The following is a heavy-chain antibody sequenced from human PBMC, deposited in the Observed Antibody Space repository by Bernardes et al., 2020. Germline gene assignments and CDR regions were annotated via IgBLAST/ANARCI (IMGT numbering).Heavy chain of an antibody. CDR1: GYTFTSYG. D-gene: IGHD3-16*02. CDR3: ARSQGITFGGVIDAVAGVDY. Sequence: ASVKVSCKASGYTFTSYGISWVRQAPGQGLEWMGWISAYNGNTNYAQKLQGRVTMTTDTSTSTAYMELRSLRSDDTAVYYCARSQGITFGGVIDAVAGVDYWGQGTLVTVSS. V-gene: IGHV1-18*01. CDR2: ISAYNGNT. J-gene: IGHJ4*02.